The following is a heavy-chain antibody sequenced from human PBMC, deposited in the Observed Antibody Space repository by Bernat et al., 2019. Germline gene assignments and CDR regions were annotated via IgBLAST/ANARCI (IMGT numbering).Heavy chain of an antibody. CDR2: IKSETDGGTT. Sequence: EVQLVESGGGLIELGGSLRLSCAVSDFTFTNAWMNWVRQAPGKGLEWVGRIKSETDGGTTDYPASVKGRFSISRDDSKTTLYLQMNSLKTEDTAVYYCTTDRMHTSAWSEAFDIWGQGTMVTVSS. V-gene: IGHV3-15*07. J-gene: IGHJ3*02. CDR3: TTDRMHTSAWSEAFDI. D-gene: IGHD6-19*01. CDR1: DFTFTNAW.